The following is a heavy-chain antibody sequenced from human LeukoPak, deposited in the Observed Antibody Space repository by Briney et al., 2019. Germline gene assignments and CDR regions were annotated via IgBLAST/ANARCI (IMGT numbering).Heavy chain of an antibody. Sequence: PGGSLRLSCAASGFTFSSYSMNWVRQAPGKGLEWVSSISSSSSYIYYADSVKGRFTISRDNAKNSLYLQMNSLRAEDTAVCYCAREGMSSGSYYFDYWGQGTLVTVSS. CDR3: AREGMSSGSYYFDY. J-gene: IGHJ4*02. V-gene: IGHV3-21*01. D-gene: IGHD3-10*01. CDR1: GFTFSSYS. CDR2: ISSSSSYI.